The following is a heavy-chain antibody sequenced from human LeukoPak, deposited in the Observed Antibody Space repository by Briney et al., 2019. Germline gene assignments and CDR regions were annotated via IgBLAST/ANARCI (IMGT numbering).Heavy chain of an antibody. CDR1: GDSVSSNSAA. V-gene: IGHV6-1*01. J-gene: IGHJ3*02. D-gene: IGHD2/OR15-2a*01. CDR3: ARFYANYIDAFDI. CDR2: AYYRSKWYN. Sequence: SQTLSLTCAISGDSVSSNSAAWNWLRQSPSRGLEWLGRAYYRSKWYNDYAVSVKSRITITPDTSKNQLSLQLNSVTPEDTAVYYCARFYANYIDAFDIWGQGTMVTVSS.